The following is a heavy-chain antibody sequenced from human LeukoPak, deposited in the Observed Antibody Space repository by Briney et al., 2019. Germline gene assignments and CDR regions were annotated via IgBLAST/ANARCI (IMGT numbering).Heavy chain of an antibody. D-gene: IGHD3-22*01. J-gene: IGHJ5*02. Sequence: SETLSLTCTVCGGYISRYYWSWLRQPPGKGLEWIGYIYYSGSANYNPSLKSRVTISVDTSKNQFSLKLSSVTAADTAVYYCARQDSCCYSPQFNWFDPWGQGTLVTVSS. CDR2: IYYSGSA. CDR1: GGYISRYY. V-gene: IGHV4-59*01. CDR3: ARQDSCCYSPQFNWFDP.